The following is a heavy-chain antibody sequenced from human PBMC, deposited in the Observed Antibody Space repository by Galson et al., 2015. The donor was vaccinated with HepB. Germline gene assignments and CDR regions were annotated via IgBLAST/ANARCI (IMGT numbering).Heavy chain of an antibody. D-gene: IGHD3-3*01. Sequence: SLRLSCAASGFTFSSSAMSWVRQAPGKGLEWASSISTSGGNTYYTDSVKGRFTISRDNSRNTLYLQMNSLRAEDTAIYFCAKDEILWSGYFADWGQGTLVTASS. V-gene: IGHV3-23*01. CDR3: AKDEILWSGYFAD. CDR1: GFTFSSSA. J-gene: IGHJ4*02. CDR2: ISTSGGNT.